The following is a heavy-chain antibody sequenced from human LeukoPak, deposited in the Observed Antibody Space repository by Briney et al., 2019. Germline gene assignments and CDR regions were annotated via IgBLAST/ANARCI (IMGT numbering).Heavy chain of an antibody. J-gene: IGHJ6*03. D-gene: IGHD3-16*01. CDR1: GFMFSRLG. CDR3: AKEGDQFRGYLDA. CDR2: IWHDGSVE. Sequence: GGSLRLSCAASGFMFSRLGMQWIRQAPGEGLEWVAMIWHDGSVEEYADSVKGRFTISRDNSQNTLYLQMNSLRDDDTAVYYCAKEGDQFRGYLDAWGKGTTVTVSS. V-gene: IGHV3-33*06.